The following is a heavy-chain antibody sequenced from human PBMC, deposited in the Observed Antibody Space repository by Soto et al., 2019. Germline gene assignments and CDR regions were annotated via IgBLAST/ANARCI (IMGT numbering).Heavy chain of an antibody. J-gene: IGHJ4*02. Sequence: AGPVEVSCKASGCTFTSFYINWVRQATGQGLEWMGWMNPNSGNTGYAQKFQGRVTMTRNTSISTAYMELSSLRSEDTAVFYCARGQVPPDSNGGYWGQGTLVSVSS. CDR3: ARGQVPPDSNGGY. D-gene: IGHD6-25*01. CDR1: GCTFTSFY. CDR2: MNPNSGNT. V-gene: IGHV1-8*01.